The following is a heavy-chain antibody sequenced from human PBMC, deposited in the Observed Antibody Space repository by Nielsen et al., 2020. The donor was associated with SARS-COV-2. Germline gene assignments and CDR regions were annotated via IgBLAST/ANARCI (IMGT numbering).Heavy chain of an antibody. D-gene: IGHD6-19*01. CDR1: GFTFSSYW. CDR2: IKQDGSEK. V-gene: IGHV3-7*03. J-gene: IGHJ6*02. CDR3: AKDLAVAGNYGMDV. Sequence: GESLKISCAASGFTFSSYWMSWVRQAPGKGLEWVANIKQDGSEKYYVDSVKGRFTISRDNAKNSLYLQMNSLRAEDTALYYCAKDLAVAGNYGMDVWGQGTTVTVSS.